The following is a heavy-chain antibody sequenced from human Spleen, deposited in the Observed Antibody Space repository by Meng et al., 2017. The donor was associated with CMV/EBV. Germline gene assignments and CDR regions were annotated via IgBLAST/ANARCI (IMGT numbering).Heavy chain of an antibody. CDR2: IYHSGST. CDR1: GYSISSGYY. V-gene: IGHV4-38-2*02. J-gene: IGHJ4*02. CDR3: AREWGQHLDY. D-gene: IGHD3-16*01. Sequence: SETLSLTCTVSGYSISSGYYWGWIRQPPGKGLEWIGSIYHSGSTYYNPSLKSRVTISVDTSKNQFSLKLSSVTAADTAVYYCAREWGQHLDYWGQGTLVTVSS.